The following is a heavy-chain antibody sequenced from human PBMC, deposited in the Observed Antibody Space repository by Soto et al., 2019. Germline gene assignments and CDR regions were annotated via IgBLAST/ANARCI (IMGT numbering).Heavy chain of an antibody. V-gene: IGHV1-2*02. J-gene: IGHJ4*02. CDR1: GYTFTGYY. Sequence: ASVKVSCKASGYTFTGYYMHWVRQAPGQGLEWMGWINPNSGGTNYAQKFQGRVTMTRDTSISTAYMELSRLRSDDTAAYYCARDRGYNWNENNFDYWGQGTLVTVYS. D-gene: IGHD1-20*01. CDR2: INPNSGGT. CDR3: ARDRGYNWNENNFDY.